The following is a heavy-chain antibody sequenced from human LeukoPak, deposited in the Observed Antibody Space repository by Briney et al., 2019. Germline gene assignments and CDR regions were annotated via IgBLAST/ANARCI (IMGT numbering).Heavy chain of an antibody. CDR3: ARRQDHMTTVTTDNWFAP. V-gene: IGHV5-51*01. J-gene: IGHJ5*02. Sequence: GESLKISCKASGYIFTSYWIGWVRQMPGKGLEWSGIIYPGDSDTRYSPSFQGQVTISADKSISTAYLQWSSLKASDTATYYCARRQDHMTTVTTDNWFAPWGQGTLVTVSS. D-gene: IGHD4-11*01. CDR1: GYIFTSYW. CDR2: IYPGDSDT.